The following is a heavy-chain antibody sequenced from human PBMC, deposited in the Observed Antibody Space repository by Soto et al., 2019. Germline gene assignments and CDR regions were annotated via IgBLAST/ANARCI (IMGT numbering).Heavy chain of an antibody. J-gene: IGHJ5*02. CDR2: SGSSGAT. Sequence: EVQLVESGGGLVQRGGSLRLSCAASGFTFSSHAMSWVRQPPAKGLEWVSASGSSGATYYADSVKGRFIISRDNSKNTLYLEMNSLSPEDTGVYYCVKKGSGGNWFDPWGQGTLVT. CDR3: VKKGSGGNWFDP. D-gene: IGHD3-16*01. V-gene: IGHV3-23*04. CDR1: GFTFSSHA.